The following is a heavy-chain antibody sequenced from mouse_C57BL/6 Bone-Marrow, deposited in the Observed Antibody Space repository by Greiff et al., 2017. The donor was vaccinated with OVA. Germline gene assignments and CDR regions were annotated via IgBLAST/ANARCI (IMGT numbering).Heavy chain of an antibody. CDR2: IRNKANGYTT. D-gene: IGHD6-5*01. CDR1: GFTFTDYY. CDR3: ARYRAYLFDY. J-gene: IGHJ2*01. Sequence: EVMLVESGGGLVQPGGSLSLSCAASGFTFTDYYMSWVRQPPGKALEWLGFIRNKANGYTTEYSASVKGRFTISRDNSQSILYLQMNALRAEDSATYYCARYRAYLFDYWGQGTTLTVSS. V-gene: IGHV7-3*01.